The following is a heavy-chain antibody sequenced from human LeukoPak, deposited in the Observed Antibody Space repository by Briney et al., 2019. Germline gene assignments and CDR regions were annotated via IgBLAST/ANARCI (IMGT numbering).Heavy chain of an antibody. D-gene: IGHD2-2*01. Sequence: PGGSLRLSCAASGFTFSSYWMSWVRQAPGKGLEWVANIKQDGSEKYYVGSVKGRFTVSRDNAKNSLYLQMNSLRAEDTAVYYCARGTIVVVPAAKGGDYWGQGTLVTVSS. V-gene: IGHV3-7*01. CDR3: ARGTIVVVPAAKGGDY. J-gene: IGHJ4*02. CDR1: GFTFSSYW. CDR2: IKQDGSEK.